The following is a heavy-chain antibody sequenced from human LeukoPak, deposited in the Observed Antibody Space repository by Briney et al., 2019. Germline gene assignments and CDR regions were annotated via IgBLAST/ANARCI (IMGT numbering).Heavy chain of an antibody. J-gene: IGHJ3*02. CDR1: GYTFTSYG. CDR3: ATSPLLYSSGWWTDAFDI. D-gene: IGHD6-19*01. V-gene: IGHV1-2*02. CDR2: INPNSGGT. Sequence: ASVKVSCKASGYTFTSYGISWVRQAPGQGLEWMGWINPNSGGTNYAQKFQGRVTMTRDTSISTAYMELSRLRSDDTAVYYCATSPLLYSSGWWTDAFDIWGQGTMVTVSS.